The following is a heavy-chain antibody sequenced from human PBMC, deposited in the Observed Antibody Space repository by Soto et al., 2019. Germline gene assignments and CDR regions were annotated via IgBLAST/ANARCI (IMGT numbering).Heavy chain of an antibody. Sequence: ASVKVSCKASGYTFTSYDINWVRQATGQGLEWMGWMNPNSGNTGYAQKFQGRVTMTRNTSISTAYMELSRLRSDDTAVYYCARVDVAARSLPWGQGTLVTVSS. V-gene: IGHV1-8*01. CDR3: ARVDVAARSLP. CDR1: GYTFTSYD. J-gene: IGHJ5*02. CDR2: MNPNSGNT. D-gene: IGHD6-6*01.